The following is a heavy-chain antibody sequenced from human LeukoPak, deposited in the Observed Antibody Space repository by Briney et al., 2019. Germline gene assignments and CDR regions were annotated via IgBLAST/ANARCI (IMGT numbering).Heavy chain of an antibody. CDR1: GFTFSSYS. J-gene: IGHJ6*03. V-gene: IGHV3-48*04. Sequence: GGSLRLSCAASGFTFSSYSMNWVRQAPGKGLEWVSYISSSSSTIYYADSVKGRFTISRDNAKNSLYLQMNSLRAEDTAVYFCARESLGYCSGSTCYYFFMDFWGKGTTVTVS. CDR2: ISSSSSTI. D-gene: IGHD2-15*01. CDR3: ARESLGYCSGSTCYYFFMDF.